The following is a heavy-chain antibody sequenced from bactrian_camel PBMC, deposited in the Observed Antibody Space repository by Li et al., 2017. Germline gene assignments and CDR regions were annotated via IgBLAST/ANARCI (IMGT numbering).Heavy chain of an antibody. CDR1: GFTFSTYY. CDR2: IYTGGGST. V-gene: IGHV3-2*01. D-gene: IGHD4*01. CDR3: ASLSAVASTSMKSH. J-gene: IGHJ4*01. Sequence: VQLVESGGNLVQPGGSLRLSCAASGFTFSTYYMSWVRQAPGKGLEWVSSIYTGGGSTYYADSVKGRFTISRDNAKNTLYLHMNSLKYEDTAVYYCASLSAVASTSMKSHWGQGTQVTVS.